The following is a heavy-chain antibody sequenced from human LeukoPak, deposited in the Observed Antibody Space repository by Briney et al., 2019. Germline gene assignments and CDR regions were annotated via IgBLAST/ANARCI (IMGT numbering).Heavy chain of an antibody. V-gene: IGHV3-23*05. CDR1: GFTLSSYA. CDR2: IDTRGTGT. Sequence: GGSLRLSCAASGFTLSSYAMSWVRQAPGRGLEWVSTIDTRGTGTFYADSVKGRFTISRDNSKNTLFVQMSGLRAEDTAVYYCAXGLXTAGSHNCMDVWGKGTTVTVSS. CDR3: AXGLXTAGSHNCMDV. J-gene: IGHJ6*03. D-gene: IGHD2-21*02.